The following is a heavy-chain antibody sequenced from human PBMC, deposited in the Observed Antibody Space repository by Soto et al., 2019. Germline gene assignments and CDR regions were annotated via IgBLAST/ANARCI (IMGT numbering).Heavy chain of an antibody. CDR2: ISAYNGNT. D-gene: IGHD2-2*01. CDR3: ASGLCGSSTSCNNHNYYYGMDV. CDR1: GYTFTSYG. V-gene: IGHV1-18*04. Sequence: ASVNVSCKASGYTFTSYGISWVRQAPGQGLEWMGWISAYNGNTNYAQKLQGRVTMTTDTSTSTAYMELRSLRSDDTAVYYCASGLCGSSTSCNNHNYYYGMDVWGQGTTVTVSS. J-gene: IGHJ6*02.